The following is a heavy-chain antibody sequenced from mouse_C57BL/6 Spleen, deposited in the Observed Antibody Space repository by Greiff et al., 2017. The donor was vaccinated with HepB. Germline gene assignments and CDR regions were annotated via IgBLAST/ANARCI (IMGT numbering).Heavy chain of an antibody. CDR2: IRNKANGYTT. CDR3: ASHNSWYFDV. J-gene: IGHJ1*03. V-gene: IGHV7-3*01. Sequence: EVQVVESGGGLVQPGGSLSLSCAASGFTFTDYYMSWVRQPPGKALEWLGFIRNKANGYTTEYSASVKGRFTISRDNSQSILYLQMNALRAEDSATYYCASHNSWYFDVWGTGTTVTVSS. D-gene: IGHD6-1*01. CDR1: GFTFTDYY.